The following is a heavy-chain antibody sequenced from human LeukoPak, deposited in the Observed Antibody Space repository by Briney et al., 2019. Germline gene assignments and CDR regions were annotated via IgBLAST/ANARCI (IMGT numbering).Heavy chain of an antibody. CDR3: ARDQVAGTGWFDY. Sequence: SVKVSCKASGGTFSSYAISWVRQAPGQGLEWMGRIIPIFGIANYAQKFQGRVTITVDKSTSTAYMELSSLRSEDTAVYYCARDQVAGTGWFDYWGQGTLVTVSS. CDR2: IIPIFGIA. CDR1: GGTFSSYA. D-gene: IGHD6-19*01. V-gene: IGHV1-69*04. J-gene: IGHJ4*02.